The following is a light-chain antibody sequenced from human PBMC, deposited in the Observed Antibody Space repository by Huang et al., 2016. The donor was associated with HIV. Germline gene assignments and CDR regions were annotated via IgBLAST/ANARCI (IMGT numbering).Light chain of an antibody. CDR1: QSVSSN. Sequence: EIVMTQSPATLSVSPGERATLSCRASQSVSSNLAWYQQKPGQEPRLLIYGASTRATGIPARFSGSGSGTEFTLTISSLQSEDVAVYYCQQYNNWPPWTFGQGTKVEIK. V-gene: IGKV3-15*01. CDR3: QQYNNWPPWT. J-gene: IGKJ1*01. CDR2: GAS.